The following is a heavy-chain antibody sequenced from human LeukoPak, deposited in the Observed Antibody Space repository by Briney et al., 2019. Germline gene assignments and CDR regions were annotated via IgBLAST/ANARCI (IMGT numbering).Heavy chain of an antibody. V-gene: IGHV1-3*01. J-gene: IGHJ4*02. D-gene: IGHD6-13*01. Sequence: ASVKVSCKASGYTFTSYAMHWVRQDPGQRLEWMGWINAGNGNTKYSQKFQGRVTITRDTSASTAYMELSSLRSEDTAVYYCARGSSSWPYYFDYWGQGTLVTVSS. CDR3: ARGSSSWPYYFDY. CDR1: GYTFTSYA. CDR2: INAGNGNT.